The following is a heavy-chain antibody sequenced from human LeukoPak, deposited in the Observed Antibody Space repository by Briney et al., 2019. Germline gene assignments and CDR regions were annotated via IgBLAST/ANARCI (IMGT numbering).Heavy chain of an antibody. Sequence: GASVKVSCXASGYTFTGYYMHWVRQAPGQGLEWMGRINPNSGGTNYAQKFQGRVTMTRDTSISTAYMELSRLRSDDTAVYYCARDVEALMERSYYYYMDVWGKGTTVTVSS. V-gene: IGHV1-2*06. CDR2: INPNSGGT. J-gene: IGHJ6*03. CDR3: ARDVEALMERSYYYYMDV. D-gene: IGHD3-3*01. CDR1: GYTFTGYY.